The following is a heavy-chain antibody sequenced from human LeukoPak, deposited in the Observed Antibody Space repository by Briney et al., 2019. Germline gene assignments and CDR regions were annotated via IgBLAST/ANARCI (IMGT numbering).Heavy chain of an antibody. V-gene: IGHV3-7*03. D-gene: IGHD1-26*01. J-gene: IGHJ4*02. CDR3: ARSGYSHSWDY. Sequence: GGSLRLSCAASGFTFSSYWMSWVRQAPGKRLEWVANIKEDGGEIHFVDSMKGRFTISRDNAKNSLYLQMNSLRGDDTAVYYCARSGYSHSWDYWGQGTLVIVSS. CDR2: IKEDGGEI. CDR1: GFTFSSYW.